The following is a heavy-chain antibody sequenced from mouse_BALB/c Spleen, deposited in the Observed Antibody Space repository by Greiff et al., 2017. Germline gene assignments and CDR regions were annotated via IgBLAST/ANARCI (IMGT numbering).Heavy chain of an antibody. V-gene: IGHV5-12-2*01. J-gene: IGHJ4*01. CDR2: ISNGGGST. D-gene: IGHD3-3*01. Sequence: EVKLVESGGGLVQPGGSLKLSCAASGFTFSSYTMSWVRQTPEKRLEWVAYISNGGGSTYYPDTVKGRFTISRDNAKNTLYLQMSSLKSEDTAMYYCAAGTGRMDYWGQGTSVTVSS. CDR1: GFTFSSYT. CDR3: AAGTGRMDY.